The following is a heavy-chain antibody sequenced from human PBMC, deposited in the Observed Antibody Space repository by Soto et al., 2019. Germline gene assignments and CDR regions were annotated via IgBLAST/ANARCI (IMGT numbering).Heavy chain of an antibody. J-gene: IGHJ6*02. Sequence: PGGSLRLSCTASGFTFGDYAMSWVRQAPGKGLEWVGFIGSKAYGGTTEYAASVKGRFTISRDDSKSIAYLQMNSLKTEDTAVYYCTRDYYGSGSYYTYYYYYGMDVRGQGTTVTVSS. V-gene: IGHV3-49*04. CDR2: IGSKAYGGTT. D-gene: IGHD3-10*01. CDR1: GFTFGDYA. CDR3: TRDYYGSGSYYTYYYYYGMDV.